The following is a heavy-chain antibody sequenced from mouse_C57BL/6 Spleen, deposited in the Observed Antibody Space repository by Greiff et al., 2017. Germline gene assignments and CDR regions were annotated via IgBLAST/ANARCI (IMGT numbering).Heavy chain of an antibody. J-gene: IGHJ2*01. CDR2: IDPSDSYT. D-gene: IGHD2-3*01. V-gene: IGHV1-50*01. CDR1: GYTFTSYW. Sequence: QVQLQQPGAELVKPGASVKLSCKASGYTFTSYWMQWVKQRPGQGLEWIGEIDPSDSYTNYNQKFKGKATLTVDTSSSTAYMQLSSLTSADSAVYYCARYEGYWGQGTTLTVSS. CDR3: ARYEGY.